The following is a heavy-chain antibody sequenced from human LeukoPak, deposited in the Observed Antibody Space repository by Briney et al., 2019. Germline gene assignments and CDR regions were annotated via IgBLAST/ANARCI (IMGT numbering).Heavy chain of an antibody. J-gene: IGHJ4*02. Sequence: SETLSLTCAVYGGSFSGYYWSWIRQPPGKGLGWIGEINHSGSTNYNPSLKSRVTISVDTSKNQFSLKLSSVTAADTAVYYCAREEMATTPYFDYWGQGTLVTVSS. CDR1: GGSFSGYY. CDR3: AREEMATTPYFDY. V-gene: IGHV4-34*01. CDR2: INHSGST. D-gene: IGHD5-24*01.